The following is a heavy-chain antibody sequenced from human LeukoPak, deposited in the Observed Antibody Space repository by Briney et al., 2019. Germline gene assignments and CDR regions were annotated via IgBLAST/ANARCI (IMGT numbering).Heavy chain of an antibody. D-gene: IGHD2-8*02. J-gene: IGHJ4*02. V-gene: IGHV3-21*04. CDR2: IFPSGGEI. CDR1: GFTFSSYS. Sequence: PGGSLRLSCAVSGFTFSSYSMNWVRQPPGKGLEWVSSIFPSGGEIHYADSVRGRLTISRDNSKSTLSLQMNSLRAEDTAIYYCATYRQVLLPFESWGQGTLVTVS. CDR3: ATYRQVLLPFES.